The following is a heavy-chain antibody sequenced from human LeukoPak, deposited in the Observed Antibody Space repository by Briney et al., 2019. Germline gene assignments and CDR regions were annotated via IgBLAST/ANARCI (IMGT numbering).Heavy chain of an antibody. D-gene: IGHD5-12*01. J-gene: IGHJ6*02. CDR2: IRNEAFRGTT. CDR1: EFNFGDHA. V-gene: IGHV3-49*04. CDR3: TRGGIVAGIGHGLDV. Sequence: GGSLRLSCRASEFNFGDHALSWVRQAPGKGLEWVCLIRNEAFRGTTEYAASVEGRFSISRDNSKSLVYLQMNSLQTEDTAVYYCTRGGIVAGIGHGLDVWGQGTTVTVSS.